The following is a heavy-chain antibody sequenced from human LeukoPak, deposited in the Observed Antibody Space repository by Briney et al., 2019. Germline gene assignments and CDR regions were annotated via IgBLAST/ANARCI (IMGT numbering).Heavy chain of an antibody. V-gene: IGHV3-49*04. CDR2: IRSKAYGGTT. CDR3: TRDLGGVVVVPAATQEDY. Sequence: PGGSLRLSWTASGFTFGDYAMSWVRQAPGKGLEWVGFIRSKAYGGTTEYAASVKGRFTISRDDSKSIAYLQMNSLKTEDTAVYYCTRDLGGVVVVPAATQEDYWGQGTLVTVSS. D-gene: IGHD2-2*01. CDR1: GFTFGDYA. J-gene: IGHJ4*02.